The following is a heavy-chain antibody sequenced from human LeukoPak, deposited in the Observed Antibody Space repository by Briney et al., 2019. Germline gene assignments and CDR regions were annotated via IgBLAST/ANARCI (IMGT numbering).Heavy chain of an antibody. Sequence: GGSLRLSCAASGFTFSNYWMSWVRQAPGKGLEWVANIKQEGSDKYYVDSVKGRFTISRDNAKNSLYLQMNSLRAEDTAVYYCAREPWSSGWYCDYWGQGTLVTVSS. CDR2: IKQEGSDK. V-gene: IGHV3-7*03. J-gene: IGHJ4*02. CDR3: AREPWSSGWYCDY. CDR1: GFTFSNYW. D-gene: IGHD6-19*01.